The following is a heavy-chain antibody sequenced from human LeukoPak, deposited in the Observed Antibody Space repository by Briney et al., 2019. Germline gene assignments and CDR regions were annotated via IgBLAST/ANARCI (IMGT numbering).Heavy chain of an antibody. CDR1: GFTFSDYW. D-gene: IGHD6-13*01. J-gene: IGHJ4*01. Sequence: GGSLRLSCAGSGFTFSDYWMNWVRQAPGKGREGVASINQNGGEKSYVDSAKGRFTISRDNPRNSLYLQMSSLRAEDTAVYYCARDGTAAGLYFDLWGQGTLVTVYS. V-gene: IGHV3-7*01. CDR3: ARDGTAAGLYFDL. CDR2: INQNGGEK.